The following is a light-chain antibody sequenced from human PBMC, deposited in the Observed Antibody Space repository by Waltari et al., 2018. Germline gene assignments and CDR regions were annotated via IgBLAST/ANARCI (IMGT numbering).Light chain of an antibody. Sequence: SALTQPPSVSGSPGQSVTISCTGTNSDGGGFNRVSWYQQAPGSAPKLIIYDVSNRPSGVPDRFSGSKSGNTASLTISGLQAEDEADYYCSSYTRRSTLVFGGGTKLTVL. V-gene: IGLV2-18*02. J-gene: IGLJ2*01. CDR3: SSYTRRSTLV. CDR2: DVS. CDR1: NSDGGGFNR.